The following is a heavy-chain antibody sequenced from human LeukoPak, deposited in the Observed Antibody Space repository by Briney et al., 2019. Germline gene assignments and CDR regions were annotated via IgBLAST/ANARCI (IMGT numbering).Heavy chain of an antibody. CDR3: AKSPHYRVTAIIYYFDN. D-gene: IGHD3-16*02. CDR2: IYSGGTT. V-gene: IGHV3-66*01. CDR1: GFTVSSNY. Sequence: GGSLRLSCAASGFTVSSNYMSWVRQAPGKGLEWVSVIYSGGTTYYADSVKGRFTISRANSKTTLYLQMNSLRAEDTAVYYCAKSPHYRVTAIIYYFDNWGQGTLVTVSP. J-gene: IGHJ4*02.